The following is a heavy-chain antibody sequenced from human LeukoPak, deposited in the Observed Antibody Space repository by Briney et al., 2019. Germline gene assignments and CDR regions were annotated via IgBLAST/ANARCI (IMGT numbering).Heavy chain of an antibody. CDR3: AKCMNYCFDY. V-gene: IGHV3-23*01. J-gene: IGHJ4*02. CDR1: GFTFSSYG. Sequence: PGGSLRLSCAASGFTFSSYGMSWVRQAPGKGLEWVSAISGSGAGTYYADSVKGRFTISRDNSKNTLYLQMNSLRAEDTAVYYCAKCMNYCFDYWGQGTLVTVSS. CDR2: ISGSGAGT. D-gene: IGHD1-7*01.